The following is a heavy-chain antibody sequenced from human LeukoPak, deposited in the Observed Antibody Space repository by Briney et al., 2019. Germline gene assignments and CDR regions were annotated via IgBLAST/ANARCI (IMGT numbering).Heavy chain of an antibody. CDR1: GGSISSSSYY. CDR3: ARESSDWLFDF. D-gene: IGHD6-25*01. V-gene: IGHV4-39*07. CDR2: IYYSGST. Sequence: SETLSLTCTVSGGSISSSSYYWGWIRQPPGKGLEWIGSIYYSGSTYYNPSLKSRVTISVDTSKNQFSLKLSSVTAADTAVYYCARESSDWLFDFWGQGTLVTVSS. J-gene: IGHJ4*02.